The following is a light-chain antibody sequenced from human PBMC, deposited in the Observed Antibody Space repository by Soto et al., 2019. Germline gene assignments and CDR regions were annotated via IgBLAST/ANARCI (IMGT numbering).Light chain of an antibody. J-gene: IGKJ1*01. CDR3: QQYGSSWT. CDR1: QSVNSN. CDR2: GAS. V-gene: IGKV3-15*01. Sequence: EIVMTQSPATLSVSPGERATLSCRASQSVNSNLAWYQQKPGQAPRLLIYGASTRATGIPDRFSGGGSGTDFTLTINRLEPEDFAVYYCQQYGSSWTFGQGTKVDIK.